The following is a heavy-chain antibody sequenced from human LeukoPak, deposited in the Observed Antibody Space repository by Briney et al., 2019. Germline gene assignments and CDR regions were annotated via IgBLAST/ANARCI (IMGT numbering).Heavy chain of an antibody. CDR1: GYTFTGYY. V-gene: IGHV1-46*01. J-gene: IGHJ4*02. Sequence: GASVKVSCTASGYTFTGYYMHWVRQAPGQGLEWMGIINPSGGSTSYAQKFQGRVTMTRDTSTSTVYMELSSLRSEDTAVYYCARDRGPPAPYGSGSYFDYWGQGTLVTVSS. CDR2: INPSGGST. CDR3: ARDRGPPAPYGSGSYFDY. D-gene: IGHD3-10*01.